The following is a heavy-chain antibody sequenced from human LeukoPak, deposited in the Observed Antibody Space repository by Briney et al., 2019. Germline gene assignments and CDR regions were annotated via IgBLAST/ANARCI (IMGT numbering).Heavy chain of an antibody. J-gene: IGHJ4*02. CDR2: ISGSGGST. D-gene: IGHD4-17*01. CDR1: GFTFSSYG. Sequence: GGTPRLSCAASGFTFSSYGMSWVRQAPGKGLEWVSAISGSGGSTYYADSVKGRFTISRDNSKNTLYLQMNSLRAEDTAVYYCAKGFYGDYLGIDYWGQGTLVTVSS. V-gene: IGHV3-23*01. CDR3: AKGFYGDYLGIDY.